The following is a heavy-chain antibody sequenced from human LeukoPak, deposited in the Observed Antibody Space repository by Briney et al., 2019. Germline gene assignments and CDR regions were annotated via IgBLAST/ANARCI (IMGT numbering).Heavy chain of an antibody. J-gene: IGHJ4*02. CDR3: ARLSASLSTIDY. D-gene: IGHD6-13*01. CDR2: INPNSGGT. CDR1: GYTFTGYY. Sequence: ASVKVSCKASGYTFTGYYMHWVRQAPGQGLEWMGWINPNSGGTNYAQKFQGRVTMTRDTSISTAYMELSRLRSDDTAVYYCARLSASLSTIDYWGQGTLVTVSS. V-gene: IGHV1-2*02.